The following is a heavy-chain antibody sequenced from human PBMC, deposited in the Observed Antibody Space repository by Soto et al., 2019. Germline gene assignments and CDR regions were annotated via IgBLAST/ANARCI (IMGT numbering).Heavy chain of an antibody. Sequence: EVQLVESGGGLVQPGGSLRLSCAASGFTFSHYNMNWVRQAPGKGLEWVSYISGSSGAIDYADSVKGRFTISRDNAKNSLYLQMNSLRDEDTAVYYCARDYFSNSWFDYWGQGTLVTVSS. CDR2: ISGSSGAI. V-gene: IGHV3-48*02. CDR1: GFTFSHYN. J-gene: IGHJ5*01. D-gene: IGHD3-3*02. CDR3: ARDYFSNSWFDY.